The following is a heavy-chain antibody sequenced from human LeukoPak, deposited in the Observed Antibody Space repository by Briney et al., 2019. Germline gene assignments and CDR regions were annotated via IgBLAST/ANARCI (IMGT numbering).Heavy chain of an antibody. Sequence: SETLSLTCTVSGGSISSYYWSWIRQHPGKGLEWIGYIYYTGTTNYNPSLKSRVTISVDTSKNQFSLKLSSVTAADTAVYYCARGGWRLDYWGQGTLVTVSS. J-gene: IGHJ4*02. CDR1: GGSISSYY. CDR3: ARGGWRLDY. D-gene: IGHD2-15*01. V-gene: IGHV4-59*01. CDR2: IYYTGTT.